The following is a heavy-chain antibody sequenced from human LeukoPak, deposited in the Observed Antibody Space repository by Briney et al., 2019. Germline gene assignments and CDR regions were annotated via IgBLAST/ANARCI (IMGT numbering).Heavy chain of an antibody. J-gene: IGHJ6*02. CDR3: ARAGNGGDYNYGMDV. Sequence: PSETLSPTCTVSGGSITSGDYYWSWIRQHPGKGLEWIGYIYYSGSTYYNPSLKSRVTISVDTSKNQFSLKLSSVTAADTAVYYCARAGNGGDYNYGMDVWGQGTTVTVSS. CDR2: IYYSGST. CDR1: GGSITSGDYY. D-gene: IGHD2-8*01. V-gene: IGHV4-31*03.